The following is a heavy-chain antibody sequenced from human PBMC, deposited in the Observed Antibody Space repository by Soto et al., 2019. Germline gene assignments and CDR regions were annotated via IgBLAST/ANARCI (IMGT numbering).Heavy chain of an antibody. CDR2: ISYRGST. D-gene: IGHD3-16*01. Sequence: QVQLQASGPGLVKPAETLSLSCTVSGGSISDYYWSWVRQPPGKGLEWIGYISYRGSTNYNPSLNSRVTISVDTSKNHFSLKLSSVTAADTAVYYCAKGQGVLGPWGQGTLVTVSP. CDR3: AKGQGVLGP. CDR1: GGSISDYY. V-gene: IGHV4-59*08. J-gene: IGHJ5*02.